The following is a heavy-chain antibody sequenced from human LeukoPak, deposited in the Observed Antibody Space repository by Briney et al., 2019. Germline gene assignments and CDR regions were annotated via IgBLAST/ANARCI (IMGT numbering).Heavy chain of an antibody. CDR3: VRTGDTERFDY. CDR2: IRYDGSKK. D-gene: IGHD3/OR15-3a*01. J-gene: IGHJ4*02. V-gene: IGHV3-30*02. CDR1: GFTFSSYG. Sequence: GGSPRVSCAASGFTFSSYGMHWVRQAPGKGLEWVALIRYDGSKKDYADSVRGRFTISRDNSKNTLYLQMNSLRAEDTAMYYCVRTGDTERFDYWGQGTLVTVSS.